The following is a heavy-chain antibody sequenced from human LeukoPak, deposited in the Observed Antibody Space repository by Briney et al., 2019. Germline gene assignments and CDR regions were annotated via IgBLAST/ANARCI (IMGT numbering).Heavy chain of an antibody. CDR3: ATDRITMVRGVSDAFDI. J-gene: IGHJ3*02. V-gene: IGHV1-24*01. D-gene: IGHD3-10*01. CDR2: FDPEDGET. CDR1: GYTLTDLS. Sequence: ASVKVSGKVSGYTLTDLSMHWVRQAPGKGLEWMGGFDPEDGETIYAQKFQGRVTMTENTSRDTAYMELSSLRSEHTAVYYCATDRITMVRGVSDAFDIWGQGTMVTVSS.